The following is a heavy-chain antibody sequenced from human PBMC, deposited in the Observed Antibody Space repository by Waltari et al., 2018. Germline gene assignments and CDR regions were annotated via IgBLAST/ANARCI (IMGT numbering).Heavy chain of an antibody. CDR1: GFTFSRFG. CDR2: IWNDGSNE. Sequence: VQLVGSGGGVVQPGGALRLLCGASGFTFSRFGMHWVRQAPGKGLEWVAVIWNDGSNEYYVDSVKGRFTISRDNSKNTLYLQMNSLRAEDSAVYYCASQSTTLFDYWGQGTLVTVSS. J-gene: IGHJ4*02. D-gene: IGHD2-15*01. V-gene: IGHV3-33*01. CDR3: ASQSTTLFDY.